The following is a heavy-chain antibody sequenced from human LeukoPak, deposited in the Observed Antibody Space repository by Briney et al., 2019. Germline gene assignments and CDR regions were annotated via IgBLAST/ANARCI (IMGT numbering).Heavy chain of an antibody. CDR2: IKYDGSET. CDR3: VREDLGYCSGPCFYD. D-gene: IGHD2-2*03. Sequence: GGSLRLSCAASGFTFSSNWMSWVRQAPGKGLEWVANIKYDGSETYYVDSVKGRFTISRDNARNSLYLHMNSLRAEDTAVYYCVREDLGYCSGPCFYDWGQGTLVTVSS. J-gene: IGHJ4*02. V-gene: IGHV3-7*01. CDR1: GFTFSSNW.